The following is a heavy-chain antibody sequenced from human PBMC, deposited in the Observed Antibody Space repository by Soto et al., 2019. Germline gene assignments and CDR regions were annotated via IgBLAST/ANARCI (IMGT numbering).Heavy chain of an antibody. Sequence: GGSLRLSCAASGFTFSDYYMSWIRQAPGKGLEWEALISYDGSNNYYAESVKCRFTISRDNSKNTLYLQMNSLRAEDTAVYYFVRLLTVVGGNDFYYGMDVWGQGTTVTVSS. J-gene: IGHJ6*02. CDR3: VRLLTVVGGNDFYYGMDV. CDR2: ISYDGSNN. D-gene: IGHD3-22*01. V-gene: IGHV3-30*03. CDR1: GFTFSDYY.